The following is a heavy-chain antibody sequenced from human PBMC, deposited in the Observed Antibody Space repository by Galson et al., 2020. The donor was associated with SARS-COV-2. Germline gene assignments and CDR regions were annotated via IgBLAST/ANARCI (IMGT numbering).Heavy chain of an antibody. D-gene: IGHD1-26*01. V-gene: IGHV3-9*01. CDR2: ISWNSGSI. CDR1: GFTFNDYA. Sequence: GGSLRLSCAASGFTFNDYAMHWVRQAPGKGLEWVSGISWNSGSIGYAASVKGRFTIPRDNAKNSLYLQMNSLRAEDTALYYCAKERWELAPVGLDVWGQGTTVTVSS. CDR3: AKERWELAPVGLDV. J-gene: IGHJ6*02.